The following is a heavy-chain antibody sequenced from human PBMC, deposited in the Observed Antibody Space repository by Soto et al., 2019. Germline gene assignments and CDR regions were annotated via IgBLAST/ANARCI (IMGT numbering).Heavy chain of an antibody. V-gene: IGHV4-59*01. J-gene: IGHJ5*02. CDR1: GGSIINYY. CDR3: VRDYLLTGFDP. Sequence: SETLSRSCAFSGGSIINYYWTWVRQPPGKGLEWIVYVYYGGSTNYNPSLESRVTISIDASKNQFSLKMKSVTAADTAVYYCVRDYLLTGFDPWGQGALVTVSS. D-gene: IGHD3-9*01. CDR2: VYYGGST.